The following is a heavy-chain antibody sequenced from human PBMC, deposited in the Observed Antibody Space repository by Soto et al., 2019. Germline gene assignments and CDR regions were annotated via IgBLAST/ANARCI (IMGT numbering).Heavy chain of an antibody. Sequence: LRLSCAASGFTFSSYAMNLVRQAPGKGLEWVSSVSANGRNTYYADSVKGRFTVSRDKSKNALFLQLDSLRVEDTAIYYCAKDLSSLGWLALGAPFDSWGPGTLVTVSS. J-gene: IGHJ4*02. CDR3: AKDLSSLGWLALGAPFDS. D-gene: IGHD3-22*01. CDR1: GFTFSSYA. CDR2: VSANGRNT. V-gene: IGHV3-23*01.